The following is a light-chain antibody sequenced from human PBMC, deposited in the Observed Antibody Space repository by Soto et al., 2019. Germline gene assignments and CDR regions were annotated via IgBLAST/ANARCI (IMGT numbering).Light chain of an antibody. CDR1: QSVSSNY. Sequence: LSQSPGTRSSSPWERCTLSSRAIQSVSSNYLAWYQQKPGRAPRLLIYGASSRATGIPDRFSGSGSGTDFTLTIRRLEPEDFAVYYCQQYGSSYPWTFGQGTKVDIK. J-gene: IGKJ1*01. CDR2: GAS. CDR3: QQYGSSYPWT. V-gene: IGKV3-20*01.